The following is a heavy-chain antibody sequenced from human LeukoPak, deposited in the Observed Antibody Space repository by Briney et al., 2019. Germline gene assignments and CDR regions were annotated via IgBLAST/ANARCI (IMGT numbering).Heavy chain of an antibody. Sequence: PGRSLRLSCAASGFTFSSYAMHWVRQAPGKGLEWVAVISYDGSIKYYADSVKGRFTIPRDNAKKSLYLQMNSLRAEDTALYYCARRFTVITDWYFDVWGRGTLVTVSS. D-gene: IGHD4-17*01. CDR1: GFTFSSYA. V-gene: IGHV3-30-3*01. CDR2: ISYDGSIK. CDR3: ARRFTVITDWYFDV. J-gene: IGHJ2*01.